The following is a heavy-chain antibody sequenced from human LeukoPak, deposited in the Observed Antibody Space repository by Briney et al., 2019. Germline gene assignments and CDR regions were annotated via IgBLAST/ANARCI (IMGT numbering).Heavy chain of an antibody. D-gene: IGHD2-15*01. Sequence: SVKVSCKASGGTFSSYAISWVRQAPGQGLERMGGIIPIFGTANYAQKFQGRVTITADNSTSTAYMELSSLRSEDTAVYYCARDGETLGYCSGGSCYQDYWGQGTLVTVSS. V-gene: IGHV1-69*06. CDR3: ARDGETLGYCSGGSCYQDY. CDR1: GGTFSSYA. J-gene: IGHJ4*02. CDR2: IIPIFGTA.